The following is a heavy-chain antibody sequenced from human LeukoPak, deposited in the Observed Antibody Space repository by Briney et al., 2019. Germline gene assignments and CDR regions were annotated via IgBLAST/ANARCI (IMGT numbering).Heavy chain of an antibody. Sequence: TSETLSLTCAVYGGSFSGYYWSWIRQPPGKGLEWIGEINHSGSTNYNPSLKSRVTISVDTSKNQFSLKLSPVTAADTAVYYCARGRNYYGSGSYPNYYYYGMDVWGKGTTVTVSS. CDR1: GGSFSGYY. CDR3: ARGRNYYGSGSYPNYYYYGMDV. CDR2: INHSGST. V-gene: IGHV4-34*01. J-gene: IGHJ6*04. D-gene: IGHD3-10*01.